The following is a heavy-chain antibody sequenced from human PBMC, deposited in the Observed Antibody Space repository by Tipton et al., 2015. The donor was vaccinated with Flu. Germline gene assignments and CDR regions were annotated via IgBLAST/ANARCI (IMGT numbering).Heavy chain of an antibody. V-gene: IGHV4-38-2*01. CDR1: GYSISSGYY. J-gene: IGHJ4*02. D-gene: IGHD3-10*02. Sequence: TLSITCAVSGYSISSGYYWGWVRQPPGKGLEWIGTIYHSGTTYYNPSLKSRLTISVDTSKNQFSLRLSSVTAADTAVYYCARHTGDSVRGVIDYWGQGTLVTVSS. CDR3: ARHTGDSVRGVIDY. CDR2: IYHSGTT.